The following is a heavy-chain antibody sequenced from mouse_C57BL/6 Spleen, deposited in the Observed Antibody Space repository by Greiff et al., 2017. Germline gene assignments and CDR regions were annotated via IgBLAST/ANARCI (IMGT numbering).Heavy chain of an antibody. CDR3: ARSGNGSTLFDY. CDR2: IYPGDGDT. Sequence: QVQLQQSGPELVKPGASVKISCKASGYAFSSSGMNWVKQRPGKGLEWIGRIYPGDGDTNYNGKFKGNSTLSADNSSCTSYMQLISLTSADSAVYFCARSGNGSTLFDYWGQGTTLTVSS. CDR1: GYAFSSSG. D-gene: IGHD1-1*01. J-gene: IGHJ2*01. V-gene: IGHV1-82*01.